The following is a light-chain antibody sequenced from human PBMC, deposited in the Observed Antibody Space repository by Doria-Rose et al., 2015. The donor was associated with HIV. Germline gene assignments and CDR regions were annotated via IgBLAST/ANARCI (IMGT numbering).Light chain of an antibody. V-gene: IGKV4-1*01. CDR3: QQYYDTPS. CDR2: WAS. Sequence: EIQVTQSPESLGMSLGERATLNCKSNQRLLYTSNNYLAWYQQKTGQSTRLLIYWASTRQSGVPARFSDSGSGTDFTLTISSLEAEDVAVYDCQQYYDTPSFGPGTTVDIK. CDR1: QRLLYTSNNY. J-gene: IGKJ3*01.